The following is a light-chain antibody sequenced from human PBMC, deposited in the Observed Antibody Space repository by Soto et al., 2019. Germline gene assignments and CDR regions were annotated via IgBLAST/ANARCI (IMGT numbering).Light chain of an antibody. CDR2: ATS. J-gene: IGKJ1*01. CDR3: QQGYSTQWT. V-gene: IGKV1-39*01. Sequence: DIQMTQSPSSLSASVGDRVSITCRASQDSRSYLNWYQQKPGKAPELLIYATSDLQSGVPPRFSASGSGTDFTLTISSLQPEDFATYYCQQGYSTQWTSGHGTKVDI. CDR1: QDSRSY.